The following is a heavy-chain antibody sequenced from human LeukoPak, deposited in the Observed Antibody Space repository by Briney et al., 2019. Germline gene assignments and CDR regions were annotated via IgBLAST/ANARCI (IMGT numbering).Heavy chain of an antibody. CDR3: GKVGGNTNS. CDR1: AASITSVLFY. J-gene: IGHJ4*02. D-gene: IGHD4-23*01. CDR2: IHSSRGT. V-gene: IGHV4-30-4*01. Sequence: SETLSCTCTGPAASITSVLFYRNWIRQSPEKGLEWIGAIHSSRGTSYSPSLESRLTISVDPSENQFFLKMTSVTDADTAAYYCGKVGGNTNSWGQGTLVTVS.